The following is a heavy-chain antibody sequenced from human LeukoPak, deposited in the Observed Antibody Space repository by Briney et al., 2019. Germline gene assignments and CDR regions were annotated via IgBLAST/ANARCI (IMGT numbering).Heavy chain of an antibody. D-gene: IGHD3-22*01. CDR2: INPSGGST. J-gene: IGHJ3*02. Sequence: GASVKVSCKASGYTFTSYYMHWVRQAPGQGLEWMGIINPSGGSTSYAQKFQGRVTMTRDTSTSTVYMELSSLRSDDTAVYYCAREPGPAYYYDSSGPHPHDAFDIWGQGTMVTVSS. V-gene: IGHV1-46*01. CDR3: AREPGPAYYYDSSGPHPHDAFDI. CDR1: GYTFTSYY.